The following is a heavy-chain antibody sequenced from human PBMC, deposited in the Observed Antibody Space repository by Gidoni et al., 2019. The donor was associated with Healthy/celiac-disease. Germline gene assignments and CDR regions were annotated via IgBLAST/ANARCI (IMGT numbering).Heavy chain of an antibody. CDR2: ISSSSSSI. J-gene: IGHJ4*02. Sequence: EVQMVESGGGLVKPGGSVRLCWAASGGTCSSYSMNWVRQAPGKGVEWVSSISSSSSSIYYADSVKGRFTISRDNAKNSLYLQMNSLRAEDTAVYYCARDSGYCSGGSCYSGAFDYWGQGTLVTVSS. V-gene: IGHV3-21*01. CDR1: GGTCSSYS. D-gene: IGHD2-15*01. CDR3: ARDSGYCSGGSCYSGAFDY.